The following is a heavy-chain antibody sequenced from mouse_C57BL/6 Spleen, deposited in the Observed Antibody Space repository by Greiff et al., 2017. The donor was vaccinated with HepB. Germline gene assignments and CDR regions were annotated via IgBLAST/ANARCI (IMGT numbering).Heavy chain of an antibody. J-gene: IGHJ4*01. CDR3: ARSPNYYGSSSYAMDY. Sequence: VQLQQPGAELVRPGSSVKLSCKASGYTFTSYWMHWVKQRPIQGLEWIGNIDPSDSETHYNQKFKDKATLTVDKSSSTAYMQLSSLTSEDSAVYYCARSPNYYGSSSYAMDYWGQGTSVTVSS. D-gene: IGHD1-1*01. V-gene: IGHV1-52*01. CDR2: IDPSDSET. CDR1: GYTFTSYW.